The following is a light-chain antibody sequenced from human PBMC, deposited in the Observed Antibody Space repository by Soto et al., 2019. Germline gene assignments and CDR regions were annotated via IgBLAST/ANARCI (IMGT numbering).Light chain of an antibody. CDR2: EVT. Sequence: QSVLTQPAPVSGSPGQSITVSCTGTSDDIGRYNHVSWYQQHPGKAPKLMISEVTNRPSGVSNRFSGSKSGNTASLTISRLQAEDEADYYCASYRTINTYVFGTGTKVTVL. CDR3: ASYRTINTYV. V-gene: IGLV2-14*01. J-gene: IGLJ1*01. CDR1: SDDIGRYNH.